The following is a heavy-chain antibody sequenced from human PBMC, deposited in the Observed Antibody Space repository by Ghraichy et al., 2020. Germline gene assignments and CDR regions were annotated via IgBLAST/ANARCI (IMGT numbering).Heavy chain of an antibody. D-gene: IGHD3-22*01. Sequence: GGSLRLSCAASGFTFSSYWMHWVRQAPGKGLVWVSRINSDGSSTSYADSVKGRFTISRDNAKNTLYLQMNSLRAEDTAVYYCAREYNYYDSSGYPLLPGYWGQGTLVTVSS. J-gene: IGHJ4*02. CDR2: INSDGSST. CDR1: GFTFSSYW. CDR3: AREYNYYDSSGYPLLPGY. V-gene: IGHV3-74*01.